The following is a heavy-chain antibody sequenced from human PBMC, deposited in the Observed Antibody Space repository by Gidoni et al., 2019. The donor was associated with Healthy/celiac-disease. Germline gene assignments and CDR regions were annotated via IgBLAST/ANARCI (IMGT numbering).Heavy chain of an antibody. CDR1: GFTFSSYS. J-gene: IGHJ4*02. CDR3: ARDVEYYYDSSGYYVGEFDY. V-gene: IGHV3-21*01. CDR2: ISSTSNYI. Sequence: EVQLVESGRGLVKPGGSLRLSCAASGFTFSSYSMNWVRQAPGKGLEWVSSISSTSNYIYYADSVKGRFTISRDNAKNSLFLQMNSLRAEDTAVYYCARDVEYYYDSSGYYVGEFDYWGQGTLVTVSS. D-gene: IGHD3-22*01.